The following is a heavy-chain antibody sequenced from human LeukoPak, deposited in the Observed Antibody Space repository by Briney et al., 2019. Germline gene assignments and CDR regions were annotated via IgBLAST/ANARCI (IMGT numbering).Heavy chain of an antibody. Sequence: GGSLRLSCAASGFTFSDYEMNWVRQAPGKGLEFVSFISSSGSPTYYADSVKGRFTISRDNSKNSLYLQMNSLRAEDTALYYCAKDRSFGGSGSDGYFDYWGQGTLVTVSS. D-gene: IGHD3-10*01. CDR1: GFTFSDYE. CDR2: ISSSGSPT. V-gene: IGHV3-48*03. CDR3: AKDRSFGGSGSDGYFDY. J-gene: IGHJ4*02.